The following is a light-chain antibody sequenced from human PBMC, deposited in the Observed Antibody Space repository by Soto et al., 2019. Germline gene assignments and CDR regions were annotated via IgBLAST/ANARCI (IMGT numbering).Light chain of an antibody. CDR2: LNSDGTY. J-gene: IGLJ2*01. V-gene: IGLV4-69*01. Sequence: QAVVTQSPSVSASLGASVKLTCTLTSGHSSFAVTWHQQQPEMGPRFLIKLNSDGTYTKPEGIPDRFSGSSSGAERYLTIASLHSEDEADYYCQTWGSGIQVFGGGTKLTVL. CDR1: SGHSSFA. CDR3: QTWGSGIQV.